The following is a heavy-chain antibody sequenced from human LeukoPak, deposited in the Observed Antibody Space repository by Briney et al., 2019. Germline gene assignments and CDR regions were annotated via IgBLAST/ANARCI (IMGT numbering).Heavy chain of an antibody. V-gene: IGHV4-39*01. CDR1: GGSISSSSYY. Sequence: SETLSLTCTVSGGSISSSSYYWGWIRQPPGKGLEWIGSIYYSGSTYYNPSLKSRVTISVDTSKNQFSLKLSSVTAADTAVYCCARLGWELLRGYHYWGQGTLVTVSS. D-gene: IGHD1-26*01. J-gene: IGHJ4*02. CDR3: ARLGWELLRGYHY. CDR2: IYYSGST.